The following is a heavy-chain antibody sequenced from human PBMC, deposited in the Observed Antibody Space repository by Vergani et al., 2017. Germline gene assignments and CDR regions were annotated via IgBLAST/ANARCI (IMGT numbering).Heavy chain of an antibody. CDR1: GGSISSGSYY. CDR3: AREDPGGEPGG. V-gene: IGHV4-61*02. D-gene: IGHD1-26*01. J-gene: IGHJ4*02. CDR2: IYTSGST. Sequence: QVQLQESGPGLVKPSQTLSLTCTVSGGSISSGSYYWSWIRQPAGKGLEWIGRIYTSGSTNYNPSLKSRVTISVDTSKNQFSLKLGSVTAADTAVYYCAREDPGGEPGGWGQGTLVTVSS.